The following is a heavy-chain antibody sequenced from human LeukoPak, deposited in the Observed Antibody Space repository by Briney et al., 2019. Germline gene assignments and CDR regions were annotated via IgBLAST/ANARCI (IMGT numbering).Heavy chain of an antibody. Sequence: PSETLSLTCAVSGGSISSGGYSWSWIRQPPGKGLEWIGYIYHSGSTYYNPSLKSRVTISVDRSKNQFSLKLSSVTAADTAVFYCARRSTLFYFDYWGQGALVTVSS. J-gene: IGHJ4*02. CDR1: GGSISSGGYS. CDR3: ARRSTLFYFDY. CDR2: IYHSGST. D-gene: IGHD6-6*01. V-gene: IGHV4-30-2*01.